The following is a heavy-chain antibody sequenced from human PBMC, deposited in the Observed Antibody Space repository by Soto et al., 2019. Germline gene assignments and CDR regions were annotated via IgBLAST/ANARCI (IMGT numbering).Heavy chain of an antibody. CDR1: GYSFTSYW. D-gene: IGHD3-9*01. J-gene: IGHJ3*02. V-gene: IGHV5-10-1*01. Sequence: XEPLTISRKGSGYSFTSYWISWVRQMPGKGLEWMGRIDPSDSYTNYSPSFQGHVTISADKSISTAYLQWSSLKASDTAMYYCARTSLRYFDWSPQNAFDIWGQGTMVTVSS. CDR2: IDPSDSYT. CDR3: ARTSLRYFDWSPQNAFDI.